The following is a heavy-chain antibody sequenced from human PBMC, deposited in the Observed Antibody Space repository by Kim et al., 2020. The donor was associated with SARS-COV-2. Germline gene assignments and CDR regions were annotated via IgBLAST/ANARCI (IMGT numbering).Heavy chain of an antibody. J-gene: IGHJ6*02. D-gene: IGHD6-19*01. CDR1: GFTFDDYA. Sequence: GGSLRLSCAASGFTFDDYAMHWVRQAPGKGLEWVSLISGDGGSTYYADSVKGRFTISRDNSKNSLYLQMNSLRTEDTALYYCAKDMEDSSGWANRMGMDVWGQGTTVTVSS. V-gene: IGHV3-43*02. CDR2: ISGDGGST. CDR3: AKDMEDSSGWANRMGMDV.